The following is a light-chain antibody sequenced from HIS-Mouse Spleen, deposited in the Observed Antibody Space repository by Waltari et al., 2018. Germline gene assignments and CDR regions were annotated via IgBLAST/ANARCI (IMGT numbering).Light chain of an antibody. CDR2: EDS. CDR3: YSTDSSGNHRV. CDR1: ALPKKY. V-gene: IGLV3-10*01. J-gene: IGLJ2*01. Sequence: SYELTQPPSVSVSPGQTARIICSGDALPKKYAYWYQQKSGQAPALVIYEDSKRPPGIPERFSGSSSGTMATLTISGAQVEDEADYYCYSTDSSGNHRVFGGGTKLTVL.